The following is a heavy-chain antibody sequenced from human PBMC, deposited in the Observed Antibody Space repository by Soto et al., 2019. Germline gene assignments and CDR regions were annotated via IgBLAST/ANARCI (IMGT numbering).Heavy chain of an antibody. J-gene: IGHJ4*02. CDR2: IHYSGST. CDR3: ARSRYSGSYFFDY. Sequence: LSLTCTVSGGSISSGDYYWSWIRQPPGKGLEWIAYIHYSGSTYYNPSLKSRVTISVDTSKNQFSLKLSSVTAADTAVYYCARSRYSGSYFFDYWGQGILVTVSS. CDR1: GGSISSGDYY. D-gene: IGHD1-26*01. V-gene: IGHV4-30-4*01.